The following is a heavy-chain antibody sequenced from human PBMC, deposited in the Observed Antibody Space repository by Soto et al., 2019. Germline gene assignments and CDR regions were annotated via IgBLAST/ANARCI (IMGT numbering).Heavy chain of an antibody. Sequence: GXSLRLSCAASGFTLSGYAIDWVVQAPGKGLEYVSGISSNGVGTYYAKSVQGRFTISRDNSKNTVYLQMGSLRPEDMAVYYCARRARPDFYYTDVWGKGTTVTVSS. CDR2: ISSNGVGT. CDR3: ARRARPDFYYTDV. CDR1: GFTLSGYA. V-gene: IGHV3-64*01. J-gene: IGHJ6*03. D-gene: IGHD6-6*01.